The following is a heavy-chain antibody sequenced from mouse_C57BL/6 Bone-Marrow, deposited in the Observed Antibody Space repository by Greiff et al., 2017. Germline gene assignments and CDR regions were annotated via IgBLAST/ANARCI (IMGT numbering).Heavy chain of an antibody. Sequence: QVQLKESGPGLVQPSQSLSITCTVSGFSFTRYGVHWVRQSPGQGLEWLGVIWRGGSSDYNAAIMSRLSITKDNSKSQVFFKMNNLQADDTAIYCCARSSSWFAYWGQGTLVTVSA. CDR3: ARSSSWFAY. V-gene: IGHV2-5*01. CDR1: GFSFTRYG. D-gene: IGHD1-1*01. J-gene: IGHJ3*01. CDR2: IWRGGSS.